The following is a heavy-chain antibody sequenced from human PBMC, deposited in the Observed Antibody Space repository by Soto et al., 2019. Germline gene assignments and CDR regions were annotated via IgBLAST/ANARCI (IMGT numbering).Heavy chain of an antibody. CDR3: ARSNSDFDY. Sequence: SEPLSLSCTVSGGSISSYYWSWIRQPPGKGLEWIGYIYYSGSTNYNPSLKSRVTISVDTSKNQFSLKLSSVTAADTAVYYCARSNSDFDYWGQGTRVAVSA. J-gene: IGHJ4*02. V-gene: IGHV4-59*01. CDR1: GGSISSYY. CDR2: IYYSGST. D-gene: IGHD6-13*01.